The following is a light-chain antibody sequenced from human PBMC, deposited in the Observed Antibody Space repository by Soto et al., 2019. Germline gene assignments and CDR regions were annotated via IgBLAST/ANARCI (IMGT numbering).Light chain of an antibody. CDR2: GSS. J-gene: IGKJ2*01. V-gene: IGKV1-39*01. CDR3: QQAYSGPRT. CDR1: ESISNF. Sequence: DIQMTQSPSSLSASVGDRVTITCRASESISNFVNWYQQTPGKAPMLLIYGSSTLQSGVPSRFSGSGSGTDFTLTISRLQPEDFATYYCQQAYSGPRTFGQGTKLEIK.